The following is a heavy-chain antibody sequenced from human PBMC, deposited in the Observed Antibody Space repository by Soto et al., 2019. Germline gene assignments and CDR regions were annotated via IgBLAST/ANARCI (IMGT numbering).Heavy chain of an antibody. CDR1: GYTFTSYD. D-gene: IGHD2-2*03. CDR3: ARVDMFWYYFDY. Sequence: ASVKVSCKASGYTFTSYDINWVRQATGQGLEWMGWMNPNSGNTGYAQKFQGRVTMTRDTSTGTVYMELSSLRSDDTAVYYCARVDMFWYYFDYWGQGTLVTVSS. V-gene: IGHV1-8*01. CDR2: MNPNSGNT. J-gene: IGHJ4*02.